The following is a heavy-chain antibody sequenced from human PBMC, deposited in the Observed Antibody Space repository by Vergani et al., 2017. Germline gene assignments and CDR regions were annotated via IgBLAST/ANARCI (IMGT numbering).Heavy chain of an antibody. CDR2: IYYSGST. Sequence: QVQLQESGPGLVKPSETLSLTCTVSGGSISSYYWSWIRQPPGKGLEWIGYIYYSGSTNYNPSLKSRVTISVDTSKNQFSLKLSSVTAADTAVYYCARDPYDSSGYLAHIWGQGTMVTVSS. CDR3: ARDPYDSSGYLAHI. D-gene: IGHD3-22*01. J-gene: IGHJ3*02. V-gene: IGHV4-59*12. CDR1: GGSISSYY.